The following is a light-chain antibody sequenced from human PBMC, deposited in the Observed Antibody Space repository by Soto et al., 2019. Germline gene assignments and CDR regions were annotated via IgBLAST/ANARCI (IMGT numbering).Light chain of an antibody. CDR1: QSISSW. Sequence: DIQMTQSPSTLSASVGDRVTITCRASQSISSWLAWYQQKPGKAPKLLIYDASSLESGVPSRFSGSGSGTEFTLTISSLQPDDVATYYCQPYNSPYTFGQGTKRQIK. V-gene: IGKV1-5*01. CDR3: QPYNSPYT. J-gene: IGKJ2*01. CDR2: DAS.